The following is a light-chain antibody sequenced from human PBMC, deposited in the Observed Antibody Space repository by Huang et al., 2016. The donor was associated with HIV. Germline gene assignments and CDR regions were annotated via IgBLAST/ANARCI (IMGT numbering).Light chain of an antibody. CDR2: AAS. CDR3: QQYYTPPLT. V-gene: IGKV1-NL1*01. Sequence: DIQMAQSPPSLSASVGDGVTLTCRASQDIRNSLAWFQQEPGTAPKLLLYAASRLESGVPSMFSGTGSDTYYALTISGLQPEDFATYYCQQYYTPPLTFGGGTRVEIK. J-gene: IGKJ4*01. CDR1: QDIRNS.